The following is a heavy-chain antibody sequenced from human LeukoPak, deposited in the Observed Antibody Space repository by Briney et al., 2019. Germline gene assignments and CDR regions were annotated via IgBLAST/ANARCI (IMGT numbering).Heavy chain of an antibody. CDR3: AKDRSCTNDICHGDFDY. CDR1: GFTFSSYA. Sequence: GGSLRLSCAASGFTFSSYAVSWVRQATGKGLEWVSSISGSGGSTYSADSVKGRFTISRDNSKNTLYLQMNSLRAEDTALYYCAKDRSCTNDICHGDFDYWGQGTLVTVSS. CDR2: ISGSGGST. J-gene: IGHJ4*02. V-gene: IGHV3-23*01. D-gene: IGHD2-8*01.